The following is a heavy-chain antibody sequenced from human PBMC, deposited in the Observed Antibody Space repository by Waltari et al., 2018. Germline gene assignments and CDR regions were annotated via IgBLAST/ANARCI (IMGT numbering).Heavy chain of an antibody. CDR3: ARDWEGDIPNFDY. CDR2: IKQAGSDT. J-gene: IGHJ4*02. CDR1: GSTLNTVW. Sequence: EIQLVEYGGGLVQPVGSVRLSCVASGSTLNTVWMSWVRQAPGKGLDSVTDIKQAGSDTYYADSVKGRFPVSRDNAKNSLYLQMNSLRVEDTAVYYCARDWEGDIPNFDYWGQGTLVTVSS. V-gene: IGHV3-7*04. D-gene: IGHD1-26*01.